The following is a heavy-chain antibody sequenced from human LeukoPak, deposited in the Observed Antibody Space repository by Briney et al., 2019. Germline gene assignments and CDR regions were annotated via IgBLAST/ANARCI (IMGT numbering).Heavy chain of an antibody. V-gene: IGHV3-9*01. Sequence: GGSLRLSCAASGFTFDDYAMHWVRQAPGKGLEWVSGISWNSGSIGYADSVKGRFTISRDNAKNSLYLQMNSLRAEDTALYYCAKGEGSSSYYYYGMDVWGQGTTVTVSS. CDR1: GFTFDDYA. CDR2: ISWNSGSI. CDR3: AKGEGSSSYYYYGMDV. D-gene: IGHD6-13*01. J-gene: IGHJ6*02.